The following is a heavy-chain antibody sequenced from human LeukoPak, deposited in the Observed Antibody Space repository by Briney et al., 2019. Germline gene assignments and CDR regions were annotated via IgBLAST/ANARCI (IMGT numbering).Heavy chain of an antibody. J-gene: IGHJ3*02. CDR3: ARAYSSGWNDAFDI. V-gene: IGHV3-20*04. CDR1: GFKFDDYG. Sequence: GGSLRLSCAASGFKFDDYGMSWVRQVPGKGLEWVSGINWIGGSTGYADSVKGRFTISRDNAKNSLYLQMNSLRAEDTAVYYCARAYSSGWNDAFDIWGQGTMVTVSS. CDR2: INWIGGST. D-gene: IGHD6-19*01.